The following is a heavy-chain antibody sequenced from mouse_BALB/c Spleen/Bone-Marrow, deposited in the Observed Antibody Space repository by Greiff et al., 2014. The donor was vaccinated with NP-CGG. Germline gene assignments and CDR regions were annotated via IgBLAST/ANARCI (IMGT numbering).Heavy chain of an antibody. J-gene: IGHJ2*01. D-gene: IGHD1-1*01. CDR1: GYSFTTYY. CDR2: IYPGDLNT. CDR3: VREDYGRVSFDY. V-gene: IGHV1S56*01. Sequence: QVQLQQPGPELVKPGASVRISCKVSGYSFTTYYLHWVKQRPGQGLEWIGWIYPGDLNTKYNEQFKATATLTADKSSSTAYMLLSSLTSEDSAVYIYVREDYGRVSFDYWGQGTTLTVSS.